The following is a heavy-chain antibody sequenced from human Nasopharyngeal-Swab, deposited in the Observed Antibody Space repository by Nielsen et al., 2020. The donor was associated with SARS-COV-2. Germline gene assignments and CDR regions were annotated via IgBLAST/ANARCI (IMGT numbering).Heavy chain of an antibody. Sequence: GESLKISCAASGFTFSSYGMHWVRQAPGKGLEWVAVIWYDGGNKYYADSVKGRFTISRDNSENTLYLQMNSLRAEDTAVYYCARDGLRYSSGWHRVDVWGQGTTVTVSS. CDR2: IWYDGGNK. CDR3: ARDGLRYSSGWHRVDV. CDR1: GFTFSSYG. D-gene: IGHD6-19*01. V-gene: IGHV3-33*01. J-gene: IGHJ6*02.